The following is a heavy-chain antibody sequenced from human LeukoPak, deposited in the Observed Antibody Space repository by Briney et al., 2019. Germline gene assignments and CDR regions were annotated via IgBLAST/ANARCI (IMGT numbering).Heavy chain of an antibody. V-gene: IGHV3-23*01. J-gene: IGHJ4*02. Sequence: EGSLSLSCAASGFIFNTNAMTWVRQAPGKGLEWVSTVTGSDGSTFYANSVKGRFTISRDNSKNTVLLHMTSLRAEDTAVYYCTKFDYWGQGVLVTVSS. CDR3: TKFDY. CDR1: GFIFNTNA. CDR2: VTGSDGST.